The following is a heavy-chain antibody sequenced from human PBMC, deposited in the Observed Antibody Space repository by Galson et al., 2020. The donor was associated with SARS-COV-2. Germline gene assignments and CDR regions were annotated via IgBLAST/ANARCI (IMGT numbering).Heavy chain of an antibody. CDR1: GFTFRNYW. CDR3: ARDISVAAFDS. CDR2: TNQDGSAK. J-gene: IGHJ4*02. V-gene: IGHV3-7*01. Sequence: GESLKISCAASGFTFRNYWLSWVRQAPGKGLEWVANTNQDGSAKYYVDSVKGRFTISRDNAKNSLYLEMNSLRAEDTAVYYCARDISVAAFDSWGQGTLVTISS. D-gene: IGHD6-19*01.